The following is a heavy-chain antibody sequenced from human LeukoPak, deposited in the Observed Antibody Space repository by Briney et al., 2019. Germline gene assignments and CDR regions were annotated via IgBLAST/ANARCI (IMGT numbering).Heavy chain of an antibody. CDR2: INPSGGST. V-gene: IGHV1-46*01. J-gene: IGHJ5*02. CDR3: AGRSGSYDWFDP. D-gene: IGHD1-26*01. CDR1: GYTLTSYY. Sequence: ASVKVSCKASGYTLTSYYMHWVRQAPGQGLEWMGIINPSGGSTSYAQKFQGRVTMTRDMSTSTVYMELSSLRSEDTAVYYCAGRSGSYDWFDPWGQGTLVTVSS.